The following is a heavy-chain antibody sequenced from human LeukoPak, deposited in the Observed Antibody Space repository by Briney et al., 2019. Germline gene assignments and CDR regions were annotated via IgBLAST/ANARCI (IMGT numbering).Heavy chain of an antibody. Sequence: LSLTCTVSGGSISSYYWSWIPQPPGKGLEWIGYIYYSGSTNYNPSLKSRVTISVDTSKNQFSLKLSSVTAADTAVYYCARVPSGITGTTGDYWGQGTLVTVSS. CDR1: GGSISSYY. V-gene: IGHV4-59*01. CDR3: ARVPSGITGTTGDY. CDR2: IYYSGST. D-gene: IGHD1-7*01. J-gene: IGHJ4*02.